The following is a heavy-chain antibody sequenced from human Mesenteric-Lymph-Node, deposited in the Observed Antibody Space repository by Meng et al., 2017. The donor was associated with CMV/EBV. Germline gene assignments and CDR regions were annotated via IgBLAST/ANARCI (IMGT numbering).Heavy chain of an antibody. CDR3: AREMSTVTTNGMDV. Sequence: GGSLRLSCAASGFTFSSYWMHWVRQGPGKGLVWVSRINSDGSTTSYADSVQGRFTISRDNAKNTLYLQMNSLRAEDTAVYYCAREMSTVTTNGMDVWGQGTTVTVSS. CDR2: INSDGSTT. J-gene: IGHJ6*02. V-gene: IGHV3-74*01. CDR1: GFTFSSYW. D-gene: IGHD4-17*01.